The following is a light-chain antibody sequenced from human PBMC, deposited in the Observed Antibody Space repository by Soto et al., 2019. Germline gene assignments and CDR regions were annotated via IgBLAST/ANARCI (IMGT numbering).Light chain of an antibody. J-gene: IGKJ4*01. CDR3: QQTNSFPLT. V-gene: IGKV1D-12*01. CDR2: AAV. Sequence: DIRMTQSPSSVSASVGDRVTITCRASQGIRSWLAWHQQKPGKAPVLLIYAAVSLQSGVPSRISGSGSGTDFTLTISSLQPEDVATYYCQQTNSFPLTFGGGTKVEIK. CDR1: QGIRSW.